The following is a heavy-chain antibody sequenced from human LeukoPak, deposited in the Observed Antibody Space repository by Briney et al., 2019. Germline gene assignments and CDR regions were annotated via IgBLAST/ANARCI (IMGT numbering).Heavy chain of an antibody. CDR3: VRPVSSGWDYYNGLDV. V-gene: IGHV4-39*01. Sequence: PSETLSLTCKVSGGSIGSSGFYWGWIRQPPGKGLEWIGSIYYPESTHYNPSLESRVTISVDTSKYQVSLTLSSVTATDTAVYYCVRPVSSGWDYYNGLDVWGQGTTVTVSS. CDR2: IYYPEST. J-gene: IGHJ6*02. CDR1: GGSIGSSGFY. D-gene: IGHD6-19*01.